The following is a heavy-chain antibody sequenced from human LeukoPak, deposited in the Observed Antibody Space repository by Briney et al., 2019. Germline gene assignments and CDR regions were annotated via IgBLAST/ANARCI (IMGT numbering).Heavy chain of an antibody. J-gene: IGHJ4*02. CDR1: GFTFDSYW. CDR2: IKQDGNEK. D-gene: IGHD1-14*01. V-gene: IGHV3-7*01. CDR3: TRDPLTQNDY. Sequence: GGSLRLSCAASGFTFDSYWMSWVRQAPGKGLEWVANIKQDGNEKYYVDSVKGRYTIYRDNAENSLYLQMNSLRAEDTAVYYCTRDPLTQNDYWGQGTLVTVSS.